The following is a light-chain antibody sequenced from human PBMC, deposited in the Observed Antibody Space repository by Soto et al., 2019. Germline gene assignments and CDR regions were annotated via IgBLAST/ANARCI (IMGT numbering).Light chain of an antibody. CDR1: QTISSSY. J-gene: IGKJ2*01. V-gene: IGKV3-20*01. CDR3: QKYSSSPYT. Sequence: ELVLTQSPDTLSLSPGERATLSCRASQTISSSYLAWFQQKPGQAPRLLIYGAFSRATGIPDRFTGSGSGTDFALTISRLDPEDFVVYYCQKYSSSPYTFGQGTKLEIK. CDR2: GAF.